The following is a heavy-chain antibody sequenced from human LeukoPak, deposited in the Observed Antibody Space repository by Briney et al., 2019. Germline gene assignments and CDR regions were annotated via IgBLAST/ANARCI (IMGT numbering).Heavy chain of an antibody. Sequence: GGSLRLSCAASGFTLSSYAMSWVRQAPGRGLEWVSAISGSGGSTYYADSVKGRFTISRDNSKNTLYLQMNSLRAEDTAVYYCAEELVDAFDIWGQGTMVTVSS. D-gene: IGHD2-8*02. CDR3: AEELVDAFDI. V-gene: IGHV3-23*01. CDR2: ISGSGGST. J-gene: IGHJ3*02. CDR1: GFTLSSYA.